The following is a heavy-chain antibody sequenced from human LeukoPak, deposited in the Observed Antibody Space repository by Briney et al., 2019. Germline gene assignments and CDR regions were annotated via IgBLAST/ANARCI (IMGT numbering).Heavy chain of an antibody. V-gene: IGHV4-61*02. Sequence: KPSETLSLTCTVSGGSISSGSYYWSWIRQPAGKGLEWIGRIYTSGSTNYNPSLKSRVTISVDTSKNQFSLKLSSVTAADTAVYYCARETYMITFGGVIASDYYYYYMDVWGKGTTVTISS. J-gene: IGHJ6*03. CDR3: ARETYMITFGGVIASDYYYYYMDV. CDR2: IYTSGST. CDR1: GGSISSGSYY. D-gene: IGHD3-16*02.